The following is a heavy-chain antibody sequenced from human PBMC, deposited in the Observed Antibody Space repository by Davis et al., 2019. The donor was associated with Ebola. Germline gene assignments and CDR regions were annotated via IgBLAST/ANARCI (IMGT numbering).Heavy chain of an antibody. CDR1: GFTFSSYA. D-gene: IGHD1-1*01. V-gene: IGHV3-23*03. CDR3: AREGHNNYYYAVDL. CDR2: IYSGGST. Sequence: GESLKISCAASGFTFSSYAMSWVRQAPGKGLEWVSVIYSGGSTYYADSVKGRFTVSRDNSKNTLYLQMNSLRAEDTAVYYCAREGHNNYYYAVDLWGQGTTVTVSS. J-gene: IGHJ6*02.